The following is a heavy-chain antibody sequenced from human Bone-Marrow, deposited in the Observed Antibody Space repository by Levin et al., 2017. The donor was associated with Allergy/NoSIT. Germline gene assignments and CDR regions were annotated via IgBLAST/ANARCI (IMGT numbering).Heavy chain of an antibody. CDR3: ARDRLASLYYYSMDV. Sequence: PSETLSLTCSVSGGSISSGRYYFTWVRQSAGKGLEWIGRIYTTGSTNYNPSLESRVTISRDTFKKEVYLTLSSVTAADTAVYYFARDRLASLYYYSMDVWGRGTTVIVSS. CDR1: GGSISSGRYY. V-gene: IGHV4-61*02. CDR2: IYTTGST. J-gene: IGHJ6*03.